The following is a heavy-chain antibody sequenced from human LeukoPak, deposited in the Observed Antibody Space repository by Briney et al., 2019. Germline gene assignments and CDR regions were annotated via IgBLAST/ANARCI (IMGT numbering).Heavy chain of an antibody. CDR2: IYYSGST. CDR1: GGSISSSSYY. Sequence: SETLSLTCTVSGGSISSSSYYWGWIRQPPGKGLEWIGSIYYSGSTYYNPSLKSRVTISVDTSKNQFSLKLSSVTAADTAVYFCAREQPRIGIISGGIGPWGQGTLVTVSS. D-gene: IGHD2-15*01. J-gene: IGHJ5*02. V-gene: IGHV4-39*07. CDR3: AREQPRIGIISGGIGP.